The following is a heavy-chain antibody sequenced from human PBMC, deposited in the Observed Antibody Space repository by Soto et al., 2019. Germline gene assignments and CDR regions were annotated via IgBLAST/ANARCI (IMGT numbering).Heavy chain of an antibody. CDR3: AREGHILVVPEDLNWFDP. V-gene: IGHV3-30-3*01. CDR2: ISYDGSNK. CDR1: GFTFSSYA. Sequence: QVQLVESGGGVVQPGRSLRLSCAASGFTFSSYAMHWVRQAPGKGLEWVAVISYDGSNKYYADSVKGRFTISRDNSKNTLYLQMNSLRAEDTAVYYCAREGHILVVPEDLNWFDPWGQGTLVTVSS. J-gene: IGHJ5*02. D-gene: IGHD2-2*01.